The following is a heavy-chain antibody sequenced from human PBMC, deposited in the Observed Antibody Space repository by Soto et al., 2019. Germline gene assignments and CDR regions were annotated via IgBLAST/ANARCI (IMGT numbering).Heavy chain of an antibody. Sequence: EVQLLESGGGFVHPGGSLRLSCAASGFTFNAYAMTWVRQAPGRGLEWVSAIGGSGGNRYYAASVRGRFTISRDNSKDTVDLQMNSLRVEDTAAYYCARVASDYINSVDHWGQGILVTVSS. CDR2: IGGSGGNR. J-gene: IGHJ4*02. CDR1: GFTFNAYA. D-gene: IGHD4-4*01. CDR3: ARVASDYINSVDH. V-gene: IGHV3-23*01.